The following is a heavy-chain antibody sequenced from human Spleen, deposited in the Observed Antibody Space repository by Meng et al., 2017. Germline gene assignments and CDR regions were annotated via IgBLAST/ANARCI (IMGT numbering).Heavy chain of an antibody. J-gene: IGHJ4*02. CDR3: ARDVAGRGGY. CDR2: INTDGTTT. V-gene: IGHV3-74*01. CDR1: GFTFSSYW. Sequence: GESLKISCAASGFTFSSYWMHWVRQAPGKGLVWVSRINTDGTTTTYADSVKGRFTISSDNAKNTLYLQMNSLGGEDTAVYYCARDVAGRGGYWGQGTLVTVSS. D-gene: IGHD2-15*01.